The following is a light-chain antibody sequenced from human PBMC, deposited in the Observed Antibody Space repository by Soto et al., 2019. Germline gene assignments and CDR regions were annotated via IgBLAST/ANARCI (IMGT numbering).Light chain of an antibody. CDR2: GAS. CDR1: QSVSSSY. V-gene: IGKV3-20*01. J-gene: IGKJ5*01. Sequence: EIVLTQSPGTLSLSPGERATLSCRASQSVSSSYLAWYQQKPGQAPRLLIYGASSRATGIPGRFSGSGSGTDFTLIINRLEPEDFAVYYCQLYGISPHFGQGTRLEI. CDR3: QLYGISPH.